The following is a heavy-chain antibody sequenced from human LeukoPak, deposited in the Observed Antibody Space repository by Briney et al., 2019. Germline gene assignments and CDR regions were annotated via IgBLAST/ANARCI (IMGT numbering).Heavy chain of an antibody. V-gene: IGHV1-18*01. CDR2: ISAYNGNT. Sequence: GASVKVSCKASGYTFTSYGISWVRQAPGQGREGMGWISAYNGNTNYAQKLQGRVTMTTDTSTSTAYMELRSLRSDDTAVYYCARVDLGYCSSTSCYTGYMDVWGKGTTVTDSS. D-gene: IGHD2-2*02. CDR1: GYTFTSYG. CDR3: ARVDLGYCSSTSCYTGYMDV. J-gene: IGHJ6*03.